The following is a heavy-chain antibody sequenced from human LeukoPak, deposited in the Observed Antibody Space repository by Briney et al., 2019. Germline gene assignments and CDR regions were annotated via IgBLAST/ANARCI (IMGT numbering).Heavy chain of an antibody. V-gene: IGHV3-23*01. CDR1: GFTFSSYA. J-gene: IGHJ2*01. CDR2: ITGSGGGT. Sequence: GGSLRLSCAASGFTFSSYAMSWVRQAPGKGLEWVSAITGSGGGTSYADSVKGRFTISRDNAKNSLYLQMNSLRAEDTAVYYCARARGDYGYWYFDLWGRGTLVTVSS. CDR3: ARARGDYGYWYFDL. D-gene: IGHD4-17*01.